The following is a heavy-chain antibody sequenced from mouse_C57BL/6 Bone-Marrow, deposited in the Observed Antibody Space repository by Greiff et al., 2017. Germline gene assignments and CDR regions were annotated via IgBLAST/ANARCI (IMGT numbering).Heavy chain of an antibody. D-gene: IGHD1-3*01. CDR1: GFTFTDYY. V-gene: IGHV7-3*01. Sequence: EVMLVESGGGLVQPGGSLSLSCAASGFTFTDYYMSWVRQPPGKALEWLGFIRNKANGYTTAYSASVKGRFTISRDNSQSILYLQMNALRAEDSATYYCARYQSNYGYFDVWGTGTTVTVSS. CDR2: IRNKANGYTT. J-gene: IGHJ1*03. CDR3: ARYQSNYGYFDV.